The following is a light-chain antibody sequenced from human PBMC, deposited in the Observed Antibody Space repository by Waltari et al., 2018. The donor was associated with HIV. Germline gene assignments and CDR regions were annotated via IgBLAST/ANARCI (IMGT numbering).Light chain of an antibody. V-gene: IGLV7-43*01. Sequence: QNVVTQESSLSVSPGGTVTLPCGLTFGTVTASSYPNWFQQRPGHPPTSLISAGETRHPWTPARYSGSVLGDKATLTLTAVRPEDEAVYYCLLYVAASYLFGGGTFVTVL. CDR2: AGE. J-gene: IGLJ2*01. CDR1: FGTVTASSY. CDR3: LLYVAASYL.